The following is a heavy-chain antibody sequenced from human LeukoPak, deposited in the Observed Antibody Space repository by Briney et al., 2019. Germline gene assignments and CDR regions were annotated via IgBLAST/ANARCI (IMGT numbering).Heavy chain of an antibody. CDR2: ISTSSHYI. J-gene: IGHJ4*02. CDR1: GFTFSSHS. Sequence: GGSLRLSCAASGFTFSSHSMTWVRHAPGKGLEWVSSISTSSHYIYYADSMKGRFTISRDNAKNSLYLQMSSLRAEDTAVYYCARAPYPYGSGSHHYFDYWGQGTLVTVSS. D-gene: IGHD3-10*01. CDR3: ARAPYPYGSGSHHYFDY. V-gene: IGHV3-21*01.